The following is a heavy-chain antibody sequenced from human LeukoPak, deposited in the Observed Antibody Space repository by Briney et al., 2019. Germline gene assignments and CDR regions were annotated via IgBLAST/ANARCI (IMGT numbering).Heavy chain of an antibody. J-gene: IGHJ4*02. D-gene: IGHD5-18*01. CDR1: GFTFSGCG. CDR3: AKDPYSYGSYFDY. Sequence: GGSLRLSCAASGFTFSGCGMHWVRQAPGKGLEWVAFIWYDGRDKYYADSVKGQFTISRDNSKNTLYLQMNSLRAEDTAVYYCAKDPYSYGSYFDYWGQGTLVTVSS. V-gene: IGHV3-30*02. CDR2: IWYDGRDK.